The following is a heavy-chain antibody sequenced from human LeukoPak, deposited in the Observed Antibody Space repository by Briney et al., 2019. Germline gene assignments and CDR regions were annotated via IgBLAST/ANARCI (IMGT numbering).Heavy chain of an antibody. CDR1: GFTFSSYS. V-gene: IGHV3-21*01. D-gene: IGHD6-13*01. Sequence: GGSLRLSCAASGFTFSSYSMNWARQAPGKGLEWVSSISSSSSYIYYADSVKGRFTISRDNAKNSLYLQMNSLRAEDTAVYYCAREPHSSSPDYMDVWGKGTTVTVSS. CDR3: AREPHSSSPDYMDV. J-gene: IGHJ6*03. CDR2: ISSSSSYI.